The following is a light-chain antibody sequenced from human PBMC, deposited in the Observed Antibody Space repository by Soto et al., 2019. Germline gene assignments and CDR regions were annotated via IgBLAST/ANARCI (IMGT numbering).Light chain of an antibody. CDR1: QSISSSY. CDR3: QQYNHWPRT. V-gene: IGKV3-20*01. J-gene: IGKJ1*01. CDR2: GAS. Sequence: EIVLTQSPGTLSLSPGKRATLSCRASQSISSSYLAWYQQRPGQAPRLLIYGASSRATGIPDRFSGSGSGTEFTLTISSLQSEDFAVYYCQQYNHWPRTFGQGTKVDIK.